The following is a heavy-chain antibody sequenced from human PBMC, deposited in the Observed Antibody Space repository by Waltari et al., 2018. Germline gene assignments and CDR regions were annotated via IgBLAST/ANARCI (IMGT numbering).Heavy chain of an antibody. CDR2: IYHSGST. J-gene: IGHJ4*02. D-gene: IGHD3-3*01. Sequence: VQLQESGPGLVKPSGTLSVTCAVSGGSIASSNWWSWVRQPPGKRLEWIGEIYHSGSTNYNPSLKSRVTISVDKSKNQFSLKLSSVTAADTAVYYCARGTYYDFWSGYPTKYYFDYWGQGTLVTVSS. CDR3: ARGTYYDFWSGYPTKYYFDY. V-gene: IGHV4-4*02. CDR1: GGSIASSNW.